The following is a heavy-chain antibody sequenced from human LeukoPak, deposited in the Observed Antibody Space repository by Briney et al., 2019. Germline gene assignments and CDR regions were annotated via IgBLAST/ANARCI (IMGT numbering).Heavy chain of an antibody. J-gene: IGHJ4*02. CDR1: GFTFDDYA. CDR3: AKDKMATRGFDY. Sequence: PGRSLRLSCAASGFTFDDYAMHWVRQAPGKGLEWVSGISWNRGSIGYADSVKGRFTISRDNAKNSLYLQMNSLRAEDTALYYCAKDKMATRGFDYWGQGTLVTVSS. CDR2: ISWNRGSI. V-gene: IGHV3-9*01. D-gene: IGHD5-24*01.